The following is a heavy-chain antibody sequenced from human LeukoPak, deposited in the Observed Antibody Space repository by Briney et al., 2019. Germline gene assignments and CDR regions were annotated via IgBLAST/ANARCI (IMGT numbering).Heavy chain of an antibody. J-gene: IGHJ4*02. D-gene: IGHD2-21*02. V-gene: IGHV3-30*18. CDR2: ISYDGSNK. CDR3: AKDGRSGDCYTD. Sequence: GGSLRLSCAASGFTFSSYGMHWVRQAPGKGLEWVAVISYDGSNKYYADSVKGRFTISRDNSKNTLYLQMNSLRAEDTAVYYCAKDGRSGDCYTDWGQGTLVTVSS. CDR1: GFTFSSYG.